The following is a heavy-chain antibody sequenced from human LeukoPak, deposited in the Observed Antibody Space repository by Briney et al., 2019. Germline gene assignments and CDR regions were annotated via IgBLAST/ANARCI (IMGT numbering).Heavy chain of an antibody. Sequence: SETLSLTCTVSGGSIRSGSHYWAWIRQPPGKGLEWIGSIYYSGSTYYNPSLGNRVTISIDTSKNHFSLKLSSLSAADTSVYYCAKRDDSGGNLVDLWGQGTLVTVS. CDR3: AKRDDSGGNLVDL. D-gene: IGHD3-22*01. V-gene: IGHV4-39*02. CDR1: GGSIRSGSHY. CDR2: IYYSGST. J-gene: IGHJ4*02.